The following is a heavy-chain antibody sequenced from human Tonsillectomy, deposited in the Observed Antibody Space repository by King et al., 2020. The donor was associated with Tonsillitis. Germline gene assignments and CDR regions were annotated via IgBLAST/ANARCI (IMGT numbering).Heavy chain of an antibody. J-gene: IGHJ3*02. CDR2: INPNSGGT. CDR1: GYTFTGYY. D-gene: IGHD6-13*01. V-gene: IGHV1-2*02. Sequence: QLLQSGAEVKKPGASVKVSCKASGYTFTGYYMHWVRQAPGQGLEWMGWINPNSGGTNYAQKFQGRVTMTRDTPISTAYMELSRLRSDDTAVYYCAREPYSSSWDDAFDIWGQGTMVTVSS. CDR3: AREPYSSSWDDAFDI.